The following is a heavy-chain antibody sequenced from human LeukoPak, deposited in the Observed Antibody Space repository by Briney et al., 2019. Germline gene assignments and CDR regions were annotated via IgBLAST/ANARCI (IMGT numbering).Heavy chain of an antibody. CDR1: GFTFSSYA. Sequence: PGGSLRLSCAASGFTFSSYAMCWVRQAPGKGLEWVSAISGSGGSTYYADSVKGRFTISRDNSKNTLYLQMNSLRAEDTAVYYCAKGSDSSGLYPFDYWGQGTLVTVSS. CDR3: AKGSDSSGLYPFDY. CDR2: ISGSGGST. D-gene: IGHD3-22*01. V-gene: IGHV3-23*01. J-gene: IGHJ4*02.